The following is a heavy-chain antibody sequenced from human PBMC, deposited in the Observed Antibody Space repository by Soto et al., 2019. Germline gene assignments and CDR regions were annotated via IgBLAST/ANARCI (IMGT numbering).Heavy chain of an antibody. D-gene: IGHD2-15*01. CDR3: ARNVGLGYPEDYMDV. Sequence: GGSLRLSCAASGFTFSSYWMHWVRQAPGKGLVWVSRINSDGSSTSYADSVKGRFTISRDNAKNTLYLQMNSLRAEDTAVYYCARNVGLGYPEDYMDVWGKGTTVTVSS. V-gene: IGHV3-74*01. CDR2: INSDGSST. J-gene: IGHJ6*03. CDR1: GFTFSSYW.